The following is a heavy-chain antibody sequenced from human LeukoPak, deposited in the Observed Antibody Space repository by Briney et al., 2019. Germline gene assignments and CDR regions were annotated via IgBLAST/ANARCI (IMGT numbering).Heavy chain of an antibody. V-gene: IGHV3-30*02. CDR1: GFTFSTYG. D-gene: IGHD3-10*01. CDR2: IRYDGGNK. J-gene: IGHJ4*02. Sequence: SGGSLRLSCAASGFTFSTYGIHWVRQAPGKGLEWVAFIRYDGGNKYYADSVKGRFTISRDNSKNTLYLQMSSLGVEDTAVYYCAKDHFPIDYYGSGGCDYWGQGTLVTVSS. CDR3: AKDHFPIDYYGSGGCDY.